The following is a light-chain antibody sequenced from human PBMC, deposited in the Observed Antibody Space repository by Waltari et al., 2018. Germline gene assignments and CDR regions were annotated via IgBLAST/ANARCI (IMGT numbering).Light chain of an antibody. Sequence: QAVLTQPPSASGTPGQRVSISCSGGSSNLGSNFVYWYQQLPGMAPKLLIYKNNQRPSGVPDRFSGSKSGTSASLVISGLRSEDEAHYYCTVWDDSLTGVLFGEGTKLTV. J-gene: IGLJ2*01. CDR1: SSNLGSNF. CDR3: TVWDDSLTGVL. CDR2: KNN. V-gene: IGLV1-47*01.